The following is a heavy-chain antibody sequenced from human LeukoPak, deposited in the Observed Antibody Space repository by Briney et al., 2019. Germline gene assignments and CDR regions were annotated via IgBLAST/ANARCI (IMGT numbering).Heavy chain of an antibody. CDR1: GFTFSSFW. CDR3: ARDHYFAEDY. D-gene: IGHD3-9*01. J-gene: IGHJ4*02. V-gene: IGHV3-7*03. Sequence: GGSLRLSCAASGFTFSSFWMRWVRQAPGKGLEWVANIKEDGREKYYVDSVKGRFTVSRDNAKNSLYLQMNSLRAEDTAVYYCARDHYFAEDYWGQGTLVTVSS. CDR2: IKEDGREK.